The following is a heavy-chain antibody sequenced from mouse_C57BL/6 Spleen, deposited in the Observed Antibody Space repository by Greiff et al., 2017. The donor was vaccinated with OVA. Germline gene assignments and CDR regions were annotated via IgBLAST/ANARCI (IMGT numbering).Heavy chain of an antibody. CDR3: ARSGITTVVATGGDY. V-gene: IGHV1-54*01. D-gene: IGHD1-1*01. J-gene: IGHJ2*01. CDR1: GYAFTNYL. CDR2: INPGSGGT. Sequence: LVESGAELVRPGTSVKVSCKASGYAFTNYLIEWVKQRPGQGLEWIGVINPGSGGTNYNEKFKGKATLTADKSSSTAYMQLSSLTSEDSAVYFWARSGITTVVATGGDYWGQGTTLTVSS.